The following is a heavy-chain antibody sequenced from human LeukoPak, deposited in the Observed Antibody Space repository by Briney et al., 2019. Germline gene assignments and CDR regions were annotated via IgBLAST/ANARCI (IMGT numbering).Heavy chain of an antibody. CDR1: GGSFSGYY. CDR3: ARYDLCSSTSCYGGRYYFDY. V-gene: IGHV4-34*01. CDR2: INHSGST. Sequence: PSETLSLTCAVYGGSFSGYYWSWIRQPPGKGLEWIGEINHSGSTNYNPSLKSRVTISVDTSKNQFSLELSSVTAADTAVYYCARYDLCSSTSCYGGRYYFDYWGQGTLVTVSS. D-gene: IGHD2-2*01. J-gene: IGHJ4*02.